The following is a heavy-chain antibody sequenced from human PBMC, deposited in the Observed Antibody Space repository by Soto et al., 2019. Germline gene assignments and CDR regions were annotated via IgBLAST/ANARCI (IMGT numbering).Heavy chain of an antibody. D-gene: IGHD6-19*01. Sequence: GGSLRLSCAASGFTFSSYAMHWVRQAPGKGLEWVAVICDGGSNKYYADSVKGRFTISRDNSKNTLYLQMNSLRAEDTAVYYCARDQSSGWSDFSYYAMHVRGQGNSGTGS. CDR1: GFTFSSYA. J-gene: IGHJ6*02. V-gene: IGHV3-33*01. CDR2: ICDGGSNK. CDR3: ARDQSSGWSDFSYYAMHV.